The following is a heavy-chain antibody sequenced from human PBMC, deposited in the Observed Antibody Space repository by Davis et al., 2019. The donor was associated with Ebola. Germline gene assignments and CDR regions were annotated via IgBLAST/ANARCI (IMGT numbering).Heavy chain of an antibody. Sequence: GESLKISCAASGFTFTTYYTLGPPGSRQGAGVGGSYSNKYYADSVKGRFTISRDNSKNTLYLQMNSLRAEDTAVYYCARELLPLGGYGMDVWGQGTTVTVSS. D-gene: IGHD1-26*01. CDR3: ARELLPLGGYGMDV. CDR2: SNK. CDR1: GFTFTTY. J-gene: IGHJ6*02. V-gene: IGHV3-30-3*01.